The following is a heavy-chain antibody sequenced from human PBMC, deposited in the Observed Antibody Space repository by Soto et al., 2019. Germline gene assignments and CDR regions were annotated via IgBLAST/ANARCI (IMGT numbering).Heavy chain of an antibody. Sequence: ASVKVSCKASGYTFTIYSMHWVRQAPGQRLEWMGWINAGNGNTKYSQKFQGRVTMTRDTSASTVYMELSSLTSEDTAIYYCARDDCTSGVCYMSPFNYWGQGTLVNVLL. J-gene: IGHJ4*02. CDR1: GYTFTIYS. CDR2: INAGNGNT. D-gene: IGHD2-8*01. CDR3: ARDDCTSGVCYMSPFNY. V-gene: IGHV1-3*01.